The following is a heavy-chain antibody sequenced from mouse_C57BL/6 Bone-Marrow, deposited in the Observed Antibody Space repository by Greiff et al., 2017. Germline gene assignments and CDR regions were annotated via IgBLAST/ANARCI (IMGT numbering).Heavy chain of an antibody. J-gene: IGHJ2*01. CDR2: ISDGGSYT. V-gene: IGHV5-4*01. Sequence: DVKLQESGGGLVKPGGSLKLSCAASGFTFSSYAMSWVRQTPEKRLEWVATISDGGSYTYYPDNVKGRFTISRDNAKNKLYLQMSHLKSEDTAMYYCARDLLWLRRGGFDYWGQGTTLTVSS. CDR3: ARDLLWLRRGGFDY. D-gene: IGHD2-2*01. CDR1: GFTFSSYA.